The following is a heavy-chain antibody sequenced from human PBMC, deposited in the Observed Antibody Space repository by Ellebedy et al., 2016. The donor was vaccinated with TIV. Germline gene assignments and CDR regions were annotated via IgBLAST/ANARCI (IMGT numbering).Heavy chain of an antibody. J-gene: IGHJ4*02. Sequence: GESLKISCAASGFTFSSHWMTWVRQAPGKGLEWVANIKQDGTEEYYVDSVKGRFTISRDNAKNSLYLQMNSLRAEDTAVYYCARTYQTVMVRGVISPCDYWGQGTLVTVSS. CDR2: IKQDGTEE. CDR3: ARTYQTVMVRGVISPCDY. V-gene: IGHV3-7*01. D-gene: IGHD3-10*01. CDR1: GFTFSSHW.